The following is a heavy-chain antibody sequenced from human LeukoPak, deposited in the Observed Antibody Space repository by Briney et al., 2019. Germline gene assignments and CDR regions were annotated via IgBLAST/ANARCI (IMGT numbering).Heavy chain of an antibody. CDR1: GFTFSDYY. Sequence: PGGSLRLSXAASGFTFSDYYMSWIRQAPGKGLEWVSYISSSGSTIYYADSVKGRFTISRDNAKNSLYLQMNSLRAEDTAVYYCARVGGEGGYDILTGYYSFDYWGQGTLVTVSS. D-gene: IGHD3-9*01. J-gene: IGHJ4*02. V-gene: IGHV3-11*04. CDR3: ARVGGEGGYDILTGYYSFDY. CDR2: ISSSGSTI.